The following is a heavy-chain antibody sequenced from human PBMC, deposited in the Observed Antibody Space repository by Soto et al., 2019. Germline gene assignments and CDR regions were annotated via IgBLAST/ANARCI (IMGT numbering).Heavy chain of an antibody. CDR3: ARERGTTHNGHYYYYYMDV. CDR2: IIPILGIA. Sequence: GASVKVSCKASGRTFSSYTMSWVRQAPGQGLEWMGRIIPILGIANYAQKFQGRVTITADKSTSTAYMELSSLRSEDTAVYYCARERGTTHNGHYYYYYMDVWGKGTTVTVSS. J-gene: IGHJ6*03. CDR1: GRTFSSYT. D-gene: IGHD4-4*01. V-gene: IGHV1-69*04.